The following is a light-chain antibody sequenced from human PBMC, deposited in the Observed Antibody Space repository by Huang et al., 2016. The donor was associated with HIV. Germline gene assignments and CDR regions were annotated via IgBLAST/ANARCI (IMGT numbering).Light chain of an antibody. J-gene: IGKJ5*01. Sequence: DIQVTQSPSSLSASAGDRVTITCRASQPINTYLNWYQQKPGKAPKLLIYDSSALQSGDPSGFGGSGSWTECTLTRGGMQPEDIATYYWQQSYSIPIAFGLGTRLEI. CDR3: QQSYSIPIA. CDR2: DSS. V-gene: IGKV1-39*01. CDR1: QPINTY.